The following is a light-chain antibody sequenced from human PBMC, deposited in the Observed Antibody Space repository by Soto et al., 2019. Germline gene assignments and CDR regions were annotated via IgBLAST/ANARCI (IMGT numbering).Light chain of an antibody. CDR2: DAS. Sequence: IVLKQSLGTLSLSPGEGATLSVRARQSVSSSSLAWYQQKPGQAPRLLIYDASITATGIPDRFSGSGSGTDFTLTISRLEPEDFAVYHCQQYGSSPWTFGQGTKVDI. V-gene: IGKV3-20*01. J-gene: IGKJ1*01. CDR3: QQYGSSPWT. CDR1: QSVSSSS.